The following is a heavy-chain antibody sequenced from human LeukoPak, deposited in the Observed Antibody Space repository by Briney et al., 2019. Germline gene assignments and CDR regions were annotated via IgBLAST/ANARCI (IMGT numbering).Heavy chain of an antibody. CDR2: INHSGST. J-gene: IGHJ3*02. D-gene: IGHD6-19*01. V-gene: IGHV4-34*01. CDR1: GGSFSGYY. Sequence: SETLSLTCAVYGGSFSGYYWSWIRQPPGKGLEWLGEINHSGSTNHNPSLKSRVTISVDTSKNQFSLKLSSVTAADTAVYYCARLGAGARNAFDIWGHGTMVTVSS. CDR3: ARLGAGARNAFDI.